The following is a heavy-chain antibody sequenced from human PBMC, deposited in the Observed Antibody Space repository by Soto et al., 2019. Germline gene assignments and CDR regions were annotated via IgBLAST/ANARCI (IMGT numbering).Heavy chain of an antibody. CDR3: ARANLVTIFGVVINYFDY. J-gene: IGHJ4*02. Sequence: QVQLVQSGAEVKKPGSSVKVSCKASGGTFSSYAISWVRQAPGQGLEWMGGIIPIFGTANYAQKFQGRVTITAAXXTXTXXMELTRLRSEDTAVYYCARANLVTIFGVVINYFDYWGQGTLVTVSS. CDR2: IIPIFGTA. V-gene: IGHV1-69*12. D-gene: IGHD3-3*01. CDR1: GGTFSSYA.